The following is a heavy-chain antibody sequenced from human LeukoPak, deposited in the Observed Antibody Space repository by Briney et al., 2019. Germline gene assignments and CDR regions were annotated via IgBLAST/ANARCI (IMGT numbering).Heavy chain of an antibody. D-gene: IGHD3-10*01. CDR2: ISAYNGNT. Sequence: GASVKVSCKASGYAFTSYGISWVRQAPGQGLEWMGWISAYNGNTQYAQKLQGRVTMTTDTSTSTVYMELRSLRSDDTAVYYCGRRYYYGSGSYSDYWGQGTLATVSS. CDR1: GYAFTSYG. CDR3: GRRYYYGSGSYSDY. J-gene: IGHJ4*02. V-gene: IGHV1-18*01.